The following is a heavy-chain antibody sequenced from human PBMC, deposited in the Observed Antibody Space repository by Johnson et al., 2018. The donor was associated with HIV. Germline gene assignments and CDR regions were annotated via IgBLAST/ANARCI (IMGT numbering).Heavy chain of an antibody. V-gene: IGHV3-30*03. J-gene: IGHJ3*01. CDR2: MSSDGSKK. Sequence: QVQLVESGGGAVQPGKSLRLSCAASEFTFSTYVMHWVRQAPGKGLEWVAVMSSDGSKKYYVDAVKGRFIISRDHSKKTLYLQMNSLRPEDTALYYCARATYYYDTTGYLTRPRAFDLWGQGTMVTVSS. CDR1: EFTFSTYV. CDR3: ARATYYYDTTGYLTRPRAFDL. D-gene: IGHD3-22*01.